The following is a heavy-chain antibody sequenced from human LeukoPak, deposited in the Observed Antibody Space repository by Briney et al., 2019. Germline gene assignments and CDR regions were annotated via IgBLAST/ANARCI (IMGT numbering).Heavy chain of an antibody. J-gene: IGHJ4*02. CDR3: AKDLGYNWNYFDY. CDR2: INDSGGGT. Sequence: GGSLRLSCAASGFTFSSYAMSWVRQAPGKGLEWVSTINDSGGGTYYADSVKGRFTISRDNSKNTLYLQMNSLRAEDTAVYYCAKDLGYNWNYFDYWGQGTLVTVSS. D-gene: IGHD1-20*01. CDR1: GFTFSSYA. V-gene: IGHV3-23*01.